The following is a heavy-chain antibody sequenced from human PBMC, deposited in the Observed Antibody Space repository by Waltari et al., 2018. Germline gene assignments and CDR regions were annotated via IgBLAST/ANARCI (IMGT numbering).Heavy chain of an antibody. V-gene: IGHV3-9*03. Sequence: EVQLVESGGGLVQPGRSLRLSCAASGFTFDDYAMHWVRQAPGKGLEWVSGISWNSGSIGYADSVKGRFTISRDNAKNSLYLQMNSLRAEDMALYYCAKASGTVTPHFWYFDLWGRGTLVTVSS. J-gene: IGHJ2*01. CDR1: GFTFDDYA. CDR3: AKASGTVTPHFWYFDL. D-gene: IGHD4-17*01. CDR2: ISWNSGSI.